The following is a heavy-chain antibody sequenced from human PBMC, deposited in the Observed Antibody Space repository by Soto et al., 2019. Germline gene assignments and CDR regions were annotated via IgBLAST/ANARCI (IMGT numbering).Heavy chain of an antibody. J-gene: IGHJ4*02. CDR3: ARLRWEQPWVFDY. CDR2: INHSGGT. CDR1: GGSFSGYY. Sequence: PSETLSLTCAVYGGSFSGYYWGWIRQPPVKGLEWIGEINHSGGTNYNPSLKSRVTISVDTSKNQFSLKLSSVTAADTAVFYCARLRWEQPWVFDYWGQGTLVTGS. D-gene: IGHD1-26*01. V-gene: IGHV4-34*01.